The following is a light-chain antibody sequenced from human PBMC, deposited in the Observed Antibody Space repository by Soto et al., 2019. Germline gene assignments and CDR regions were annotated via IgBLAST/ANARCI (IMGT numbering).Light chain of an antibody. CDR1: SGHSSYA. J-gene: IGLJ3*02. Sequence: QLVLTQSPSASASLGASVKLTCTLSSGHSSYAIAWHQQQPEKGPRYLMKVNSDGSHTKGDGIPDRFSGSSSGAERYLTISSLQSEEEADYYCQTWGTGLLVFGGGTQLTVL. CDR3: QTWGTGLLV. CDR2: VNSDGSH. V-gene: IGLV4-69*01.